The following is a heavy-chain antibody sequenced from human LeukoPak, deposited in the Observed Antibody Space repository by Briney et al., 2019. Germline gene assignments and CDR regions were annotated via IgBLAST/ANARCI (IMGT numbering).Heavy chain of an antibody. CDR3: ARRSTVVARVDY. V-gene: IGHV5-51*01. Sequence: GESLKISCKGTGHIFTSYWIGWVRQMPGKGLEWMGLIYPGDSNTRYSPSFQGQVTISADRSINTAYLQWNSLKASDTAMYYCARRSTVVARVDYWGQGTLVTVSS. D-gene: IGHD4-23*01. J-gene: IGHJ4*02. CDR1: GHIFTSYW. CDR2: IYPGDSNT.